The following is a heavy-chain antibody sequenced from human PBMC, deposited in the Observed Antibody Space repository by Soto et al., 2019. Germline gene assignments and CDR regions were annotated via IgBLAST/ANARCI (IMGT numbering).Heavy chain of an antibody. D-gene: IGHD3-16*01. CDR2: IIPFFGTA. V-gene: IGHV1-69*13. CDR1: GGTFSTFG. J-gene: IGHJ4*02. CDR3: ARSAPMDAGDKYYYDF. Sequence: SVKVSCKASGGTFSTFGISWVRQAPGQGLEWMGGIIPFFGTAKYSQKFEDRILITADESTNTVYMDLRSLTSEDTAIYYCARSAPMDAGDKYYYDFWGQGALVTV.